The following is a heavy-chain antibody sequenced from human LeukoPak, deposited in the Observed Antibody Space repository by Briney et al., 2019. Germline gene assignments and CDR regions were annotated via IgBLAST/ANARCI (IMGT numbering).Heavy chain of an antibody. CDR1: GGSFSGYY. D-gene: IGHD6-13*01. CDR2: INHSGST. Sequence: SETLSLTCAVYGGSFSGYYWSWIRQPPGKGVEWMGEINHSGSTNYNPSLKSRVTISVDTSKNKFSLKLSSVTAADTAVYYCARAKWQLDYYYYMDFWGKGTTVTVSS. CDR3: ARAKWQLDYYYYMDF. V-gene: IGHV4-34*01. J-gene: IGHJ6*03.